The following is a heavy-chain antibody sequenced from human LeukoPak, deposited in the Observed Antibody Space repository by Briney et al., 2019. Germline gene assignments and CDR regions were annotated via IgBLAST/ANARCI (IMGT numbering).Heavy chain of an antibody. CDR1: GFTFSSYW. CDR3: AREGWFGELLCHVLDS. Sequence: PGGSLRLSCAASGFTFSSYWMTWVRQAPGKGLEWVANIKQDGSEKYYVDSVKGRFTVSRDNAKSSLYLQMNSLRAEDTAVYYCAREGWFGELLCHVLDSWGQGTLVTVSS. J-gene: IGHJ4*02. CDR2: IKQDGSEK. V-gene: IGHV3-7*01. D-gene: IGHD3-10*01.